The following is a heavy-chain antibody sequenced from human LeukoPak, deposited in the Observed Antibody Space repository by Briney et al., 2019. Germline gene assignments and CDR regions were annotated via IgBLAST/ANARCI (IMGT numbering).Heavy chain of an antibody. J-gene: IGHJ5*02. V-gene: IGHV4-34*01. CDR3: ARDPTLYCSSTSCYSDWFDP. D-gene: IGHD2-2*01. CDR1: GGSFSGYY. Sequence: SETLSLTCAVYGGSFSGYYWSWIRQPPGKGLEWIGEINHSGSTNYNPSLKSRVTISVDTSKNQFSLKLSSVTAADTAVYYCARDPTLYCSSTSCYSDWFDPWGQGTLVTVSS. CDR2: INHSGST.